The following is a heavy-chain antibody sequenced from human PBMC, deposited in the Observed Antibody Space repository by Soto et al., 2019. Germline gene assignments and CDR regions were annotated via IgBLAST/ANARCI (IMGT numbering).Heavy chain of an antibody. V-gene: IGHV3-30*18. D-gene: IGHD1-26*01. Sequence: SLRLSCVGSGFTFSNYGMHWVRQPPGKGLEWVALISDDGDKRYYADSVRGRLIISRDNSKDTLYLQMNSLGPDDTAVYFCAKARVRIVGANSFDYWGQGTPVTVYS. CDR3: AKARVRIVGANSFDY. CDR1: GFTFSNYG. CDR2: ISDDGDKR. J-gene: IGHJ4*02.